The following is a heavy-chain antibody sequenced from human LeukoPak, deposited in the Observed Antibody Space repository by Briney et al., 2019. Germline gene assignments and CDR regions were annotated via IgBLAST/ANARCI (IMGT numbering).Heavy chain of an antibody. CDR3: AELGITMIGGI. V-gene: IGHV3-30*02. J-gene: IGHJ6*04. CDR1: GFTFSSYG. Sequence: GGSLRLSCAASGFTFSSYGMHWVRQAPGKGLEWVAFIRYDGSNKYYADSVQGRFTISRDNFKNTLYLQMNSLRPEDTAVYYCAELGITMIGGIWGKGTTVTISS. CDR2: IRYDGSNK. D-gene: IGHD3-10*02.